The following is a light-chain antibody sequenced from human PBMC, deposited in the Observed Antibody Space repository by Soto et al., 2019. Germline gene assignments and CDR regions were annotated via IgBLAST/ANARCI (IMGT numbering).Light chain of an antibody. CDR3: QQYDSSTIT. CDR2: GAS. Sequence: EIVLTQSPGTLSLSPGERATLSCRASQSVSSSYLAWYQQKPGQAPRLLIYGASSRTTGIPDRFSGSGSGTHFTITISRLEPEDFAVYYCQQYDSSTITFGQGTRLEIK. CDR1: QSVSSSY. V-gene: IGKV3-20*01. J-gene: IGKJ5*01.